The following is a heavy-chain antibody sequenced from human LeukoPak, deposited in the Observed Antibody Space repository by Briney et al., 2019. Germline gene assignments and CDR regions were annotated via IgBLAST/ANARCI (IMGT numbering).Heavy chain of an antibody. J-gene: IGHJ6*02. CDR1: GYSFTSYW. V-gene: IGHV5-51*01. CDR2: IYPGDSDT. D-gene: IGHD6-13*01. Sequence: PGESLKISCKGSGYSFTSYWIGWVRQMPGKGLEWMGIIYPGDSDTRYSPSFQGQVTISADKSISTAYLQWSSLKASDTAMYYCARRIAATTICHYSMDVWGHGTTVIVSS. CDR3: ARRIAATTICHYSMDV.